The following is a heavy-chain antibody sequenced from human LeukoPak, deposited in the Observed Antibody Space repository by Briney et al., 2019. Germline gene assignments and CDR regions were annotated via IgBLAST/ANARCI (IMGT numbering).Heavy chain of an antibody. V-gene: IGHV3-43*02. Sequence: GGSLGLSCAASGFTFDDYAMHWVRQAPGKGLEWVSLISGDGGSTYYADSVKGRFTISRDNSKNSLYLQMNSLRTEDTALYYCAKGFRRNSGSYFHYGMDVWGQGTTVTVSS. D-gene: IGHD1-26*01. CDR1: GFTFDDYA. CDR2: ISGDGGST. CDR3: AKGFRRNSGSYFHYGMDV. J-gene: IGHJ6*02.